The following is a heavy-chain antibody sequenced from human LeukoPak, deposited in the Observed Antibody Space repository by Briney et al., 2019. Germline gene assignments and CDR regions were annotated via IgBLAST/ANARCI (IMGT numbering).Heavy chain of an antibody. Sequence: GGSLRLSCAASGFTFSSYRMNWVRQAPGKGLEWVSYISSSSSYKYYADSVKGRFTISRDNAKNSLYLQMNSLRAEDTAVYYCARVSHSSGWSYYYYGMDVWGQGTTVTVSS. V-gene: IGHV3-21*01. CDR3: ARVSHSSGWSYYYYGMDV. CDR2: ISSSSSYK. J-gene: IGHJ6*02. CDR1: GFTFSSYR. D-gene: IGHD6-19*01.